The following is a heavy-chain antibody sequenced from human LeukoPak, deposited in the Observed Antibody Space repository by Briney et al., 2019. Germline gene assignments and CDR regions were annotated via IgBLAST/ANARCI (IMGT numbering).Heavy chain of an antibody. CDR1: GFTFSSYA. CDR2: ISYDGGNK. V-gene: IGHV3-30-3*01. CDR3: ARDTSAEKRWLQLPDF. J-gene: IGHJ4*02. Sequence: GRSLRLSCAASGFTFSSYAFHWLRQAPGKGLEWVAVISYDGGNKYYADSVKGRFTISRDNSKNTLLLQMNSLTAEDTAPYYCARDTSAEKRWLQLPDFWGQGTLVTVSS. D-gene: IGHD5-24*01.